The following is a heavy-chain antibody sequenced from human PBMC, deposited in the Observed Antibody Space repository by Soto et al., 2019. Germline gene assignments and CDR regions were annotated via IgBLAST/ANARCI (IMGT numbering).Heavy chain of an antibody. Sequence: LRLSCAASGFTFSSYEMNWVRQAPGKGLEWVSYISSSGSTIYYADSVKGRFTIPRDNAKNSLYLQMNSLRAEDTAVYCCASQWPFDYWGQGTLVTVSS. CDR3: ASQWPFDY. CDR1: GFTFSSYE. V-gene: IGHV3-48*03. CDR2: ISSSGSTI. J-gene: IGHJ4*02. D-gene: IGHD6-19*01.